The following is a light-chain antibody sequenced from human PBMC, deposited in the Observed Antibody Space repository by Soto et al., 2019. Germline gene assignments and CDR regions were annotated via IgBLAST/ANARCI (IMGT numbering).Light chain of an antibody. CDR3: CSFTSSNTHV. Sequence: QSVLTQPPSASGSPGQSVTISCTGTSSDIGGYNYVSWYQQHPGKAPKLIIYEVSKRPSGVPDRFSGSKSGNTASLTVSGLQAEDEADYYCCSFTSSNTHVFGTGTKLTVL. V-gene: IGLV2-8*01. CDR2: EVS. CDR1: SSDIGGYNY. J-gene: IGLJ1*01.